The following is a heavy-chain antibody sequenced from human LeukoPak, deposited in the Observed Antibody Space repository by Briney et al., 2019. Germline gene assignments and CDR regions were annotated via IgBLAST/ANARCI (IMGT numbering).Heavy chain of an antibody. V-gene: IGHV1-69*13. Sequence: ASVKVSCKASGGTFSSYAISWVRQAPGQGLEWMGGIIPIFGTANYAQKFQGRVTITADESTSTAYMELSSLRSEDTAVYYCAREDFRRVNAFDIWGQGTMVTVSS. J-gene: IGHJ3*02. CDR3: AREDFRRVNAFDI. CDR1: GGTFSSYA. D-gene: IGHD3-3*01. CDR2: IIPIFGTA.